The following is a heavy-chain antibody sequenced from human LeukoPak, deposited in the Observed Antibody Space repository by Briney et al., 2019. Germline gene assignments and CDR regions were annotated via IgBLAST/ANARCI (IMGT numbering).Heavy chain of an antibody. J-gene: IGHJ4*02. D-gene: IGHD3-10*01. CDR2: ISWNSGTI. CDR1: GFTFDDYA. V-gene: IGHV3-9*01. CDR3: AKGGYYYGSGSSQTLDY. Sequence: PGGSLRLSCAVSGFTFDDYAMHWVRQESGKGLEWVSGISWNSGTIVYADSVKGRFTTSRDNAKNSLYLQMNSLRAEDTALYYCAKGGYYYGSGSSQTLDYWGQGTLVTVSS.